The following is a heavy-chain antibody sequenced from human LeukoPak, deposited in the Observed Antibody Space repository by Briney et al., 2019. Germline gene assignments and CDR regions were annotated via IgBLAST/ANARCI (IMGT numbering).Heavy chain of an antibody. J-gene: IGHJ4*02. CDR2: IVGSSGNT. V-gene: IGHV3-23*01. Sequence: PGGSLRLSCAVSGFTLSTYATTWVRQAPGKGLEWVSSIVGSSGNTYYADSVKGRFTISGDNSKNTLYLQMSSLRAEDTAVYYCANPAGYFDSSGYDVDYWGQGTLVTVSS. D-gene: IGHD3-22*01. CDR1: GFTLSTYA. CDR3: ANPAGYFDSSGYDVDY.